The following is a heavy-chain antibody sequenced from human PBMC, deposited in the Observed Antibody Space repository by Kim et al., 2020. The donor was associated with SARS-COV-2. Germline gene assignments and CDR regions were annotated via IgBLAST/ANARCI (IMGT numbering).Heavy chain of an antibody. CDR1: GGSISSYY. Sequence: SETLSLTCTVSGGSISSYYWSWIRQPPGKGLEWIGYIYYSGSTNYNPSLKSRVTISVDTSKNQFSLKLSSVTAADTAVYYCARASSSSFDYWGQGTLVTVSS. CDR2: IYYSGST. V-gene: IGHV4-59*01. J-gene: IGHJ4*02. D-gene: IGHD6-13*01. CDR3: ARASSSSFDY.